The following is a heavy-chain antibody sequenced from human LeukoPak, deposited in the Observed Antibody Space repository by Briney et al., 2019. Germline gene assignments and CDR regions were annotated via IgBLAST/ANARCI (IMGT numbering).Heavy chain of an antibody. V-gene: IGHV3-48*02. CDR2: LSSDTTNE. J-gene: IGHJ4*02. Sequence: GGPLRLPCAASGFAFRFHAMNWVRQSPGKGLEWISYLSSDTTNEYYADSVKGRFTISRDNAKNSLYLQLNSLRDEDTAVYYCAREVESQGFFDYWGQGALVTVSS. CDR3: AREVESQGFFDY. CDR1: GFAFRFHA.